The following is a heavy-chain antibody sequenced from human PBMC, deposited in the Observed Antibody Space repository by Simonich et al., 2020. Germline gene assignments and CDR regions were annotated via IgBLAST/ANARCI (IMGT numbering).Heavy chain of an antibody. CDR3: ARGGRYCSSTSCYYYYYYMDV. V-gene: IGHV4-59*12. Sequence: QVQLQESGPGLVKPSETLSLTCTVSGGSISSYYWSWIRQPPGKGLEWIGYIYYSGSTNYNPSLKSRVTISVEPSKNQFSLKLSPVTAADTAVYYCARGGRYCSSTSCYYYYYYMDVWGKGTTVTVSS. J-gene: IGHJ6*03. CDR1: GGSISSYY. CDR2: IYYSGST. D-gene: IGHD2-2*01.